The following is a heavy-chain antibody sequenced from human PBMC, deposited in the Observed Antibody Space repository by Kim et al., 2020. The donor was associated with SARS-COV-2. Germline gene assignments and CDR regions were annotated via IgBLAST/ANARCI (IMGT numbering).Heavy chain of an antibody. D-gene: IGHD3-3*01. CDR1: GFTFSSYG. V-gene: IGHV3-33*01. CDR2: IWYDGSNK. J-gene: IGHJ6*02. Sequence: GGSLRLSCAASGFTFSSYGMHWVRQAPGKGLEWVAVIWYDGSNKYYADSVKGRFTISRDNSKNMLYLQMNSLRAQDTAVFYCAGNGVRFLEWLSNDKNYYYYGMEGWGQGTTVTVSS. CDR3: AGNGVRFLEWLSNDKNYYYYGMEG.